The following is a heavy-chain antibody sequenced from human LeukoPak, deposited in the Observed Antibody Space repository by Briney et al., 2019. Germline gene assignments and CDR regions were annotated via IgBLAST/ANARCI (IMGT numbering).Heavy chain of an antibody. CDR1: GFTFSSYA. J-gene: IGHJ6*02. CDR2: ISYDGSDN. CDR3: ARGPTHLYYGMDV. Sequence: GGSLRLSCSASGFTFSSYAMHWVRQAPGKGLEWVAVISYDGSDNYYAGSVKGRFTISRDNARNSLFLQMFSLKAEDTAVYYCARGPTHLYYGMDVWGPGTTVTVSS. D-gene: IGHD1-1*01. V-gene: IGHV3-30*14.